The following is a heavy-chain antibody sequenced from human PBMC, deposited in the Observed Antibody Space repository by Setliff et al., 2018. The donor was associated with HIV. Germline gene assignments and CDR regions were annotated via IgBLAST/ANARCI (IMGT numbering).Heavy chain of an antibody. CDR2: IIPLFGTA. Sequence: SVKVSCKASGGNFNINAVTWVRQAPGQGLEWVGAIIPLFGTANYAQKFQGRVTITADDSTSTVYMEVRSLRSADTAVYYCSKVSEHRTSSGSFYYYMDVWGEGTTFTVSS. CDR3: SKVSEHRTSSGSFYYYMDV. D-gene: IGHD6-6*01. CDR1: GGNFNINA. J-gene: IGHJ6*03. V-gene: IGHV1-69*13.